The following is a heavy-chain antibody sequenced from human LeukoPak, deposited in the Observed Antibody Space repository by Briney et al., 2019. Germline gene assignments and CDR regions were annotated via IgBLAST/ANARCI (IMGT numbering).Heavy chain of an antibody. CDR1: GGSFSGYY. CDR2: INHSGST. Sequence: SETLSLTCAVYGGSFSGYYWSWIRQPPGKGLEWIGEINHSGSTNYNPSLKSRVTISVDTSKNQFSLKLSSVTAADTAVYYCARVSVYAMYYYYYYMDVWGKGPRSPSP. D-gene: IGHD2-8*01. CDR3: ARVSVYAMYYYYYYMDV. J-gene: IGHJ6*03. V-gene: IGHV4-34*01.